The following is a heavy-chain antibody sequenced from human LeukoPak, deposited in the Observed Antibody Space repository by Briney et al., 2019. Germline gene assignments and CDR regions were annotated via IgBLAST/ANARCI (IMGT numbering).Heavy chain of an antibody. J-gene: IGHJ5*02. D-gene: IGHD3-3*01. CDR1: GFTFSSYA. CDR3: AKAIYDFGSGPNWFDP. V-gene: IGHV3-23*01. Sequence: PGGSLRLSCAASGFTFSSYAMSWVRRAQGKGQELVSAISGSGGSTYYADSVKGRFTISRDNSKNTLYLQMNSLRAEDTAVYYCAKAIYDFGSGPNWFDPWGQGTLVTVSS. CDR2: ISGSGGST.